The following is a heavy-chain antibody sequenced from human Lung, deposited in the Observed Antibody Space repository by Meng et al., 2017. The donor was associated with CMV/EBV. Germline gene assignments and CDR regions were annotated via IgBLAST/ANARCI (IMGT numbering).Heavy chain of an antibody. D-gene: IGHD3-22*01. V-gene: IGHV4-4*02. CDR3: VRNGFYSLDL. CDR1: GDYMSRGNW. Sequence: LAGAVSGDYMSRGNWWSGVGQPRGEGLEWIGQIDHVERAAYSPSLKSRGTISVDKSKNELSLKLTSVTAADTAVYYCVRNGFYSLDLWGQGTLVTVSS. CDR2: IDHVERA. J-gene: IGHJ4*02.